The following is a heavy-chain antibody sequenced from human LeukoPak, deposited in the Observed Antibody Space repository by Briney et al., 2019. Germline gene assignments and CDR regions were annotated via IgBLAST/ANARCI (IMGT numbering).Heavy chain of an antibody. D-gene: IGHD3-3*01. J-gene: IGHJ4*02. CDR2: IYYSGST. V-gene: IGHV4-59*08. CDR1: GGSISSYY. Sequence: SETLSLTCTVSGGSISSYYWSWIRQPPGKGLEWIGYIYYSGSTNYNPSLKSRVTISVDTSKNQFSLKLSSVTAADTAVYYCARALVYDFWSGYHSNYFDYWGQGTLVTVSS. CDR3: ARALVYDFWSGYHSNYFDY.